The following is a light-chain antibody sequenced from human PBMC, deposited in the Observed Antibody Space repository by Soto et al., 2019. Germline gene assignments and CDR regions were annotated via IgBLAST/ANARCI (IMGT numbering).Light chain of an antibody. CDR3: QQYGSSYT. CDR2: DAS. CDR1: QSVSSS. J-gene: IGKJ2*01. Sequence: EIVMTQSPATLSVSPGERATLSCRASQSVSSSLAWYQQKPGQAPRLLIYDASTRASGIPANFSGSGSGTEFTLTVSSLQTEDFAVYYCQQYGSSYTFGQGTKLEIK. V-gene: IGKV3-15*01.